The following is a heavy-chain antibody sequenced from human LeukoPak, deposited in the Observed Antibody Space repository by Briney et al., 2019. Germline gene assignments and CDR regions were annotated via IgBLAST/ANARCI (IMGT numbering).Heavy chain of an antibody. D-gene: IGHD2-2*01. CDR3: ARGGCSSTSCPYYYYGMDV. V-gene: IGHV3-13*01. CDR1: GFTFSSYD. Sequence: GGSLRLSCEASGFTFSSYDMHWVRQATGKGLEWVSAIGTAGDTYYPGSVKGRFTISRENAKNSLYLQMNSLRAGDTAVYYCARGGCSSTSCPYYYYGMDVWGQGTTVTVSS. J-gene: IGHJ6*02. CDR2: IGTAGDT.